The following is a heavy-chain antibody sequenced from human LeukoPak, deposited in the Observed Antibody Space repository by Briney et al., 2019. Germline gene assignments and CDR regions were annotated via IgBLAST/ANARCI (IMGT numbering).Heavy chain of an antibody. J-gene: IGHJ4*02. V-gene: IGHV1-2*02. CDR1: GYTFTGYY. D-gene: IGHD6-19*01. CDR3: ARVVAGSGWYSDY. CDR2: INPNSGGT. Sequence: ASVKVSCKASGYTFTGYYMHWVRQAPGQGVEWMGWINPNSGGTNYAQKFQGRVTMTRDTSISTAYMELSRLRSDDTAVYYYARVVAGSGWYSDYWGQGTLVTVSS.